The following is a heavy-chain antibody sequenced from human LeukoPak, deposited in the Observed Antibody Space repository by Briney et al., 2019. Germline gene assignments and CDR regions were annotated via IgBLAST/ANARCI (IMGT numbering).Heavy chain of an antibody. CDR3: AREGTSGTHLNWFDP. CDR1: GDSISSSNCY. J-gene: IGHJ5*02. V-gene: IGHV4-39*07. D-gene: IGHD1-1*01. CDR2: IYYSGST. Sequence: PSETLSLTCTVSGDSISSSNCYWSWIRQPPGKGLEWIGSIYYSGSTYYNSSLKSRVTISVDTSKNQFSLKLSSVTAADTAVYYCAREGTSGTHLNWFDPWGQGTLVTVSS.